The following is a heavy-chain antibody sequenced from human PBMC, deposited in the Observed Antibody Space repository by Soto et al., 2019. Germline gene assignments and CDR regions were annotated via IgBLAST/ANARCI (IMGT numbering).Heavy chain of an antibody. V-gene: IGHV3-23*01. CDR3: ATSFRYFDN. Sequence: WGTLSHSCSGSGFTPTTTPLSWVRQPPGKGLEWVTTISGTASRTYYVDSVKGRFFISRDNSKNTVTLQMNNLTLDDTAVYYCATSFRYFDNWGQGTRVTVSS. CDR1: GFTPTTTP. CDR2: ISGTASRT. J-gene: IGHJ4*02. D-gene: IGHD3-9*01.